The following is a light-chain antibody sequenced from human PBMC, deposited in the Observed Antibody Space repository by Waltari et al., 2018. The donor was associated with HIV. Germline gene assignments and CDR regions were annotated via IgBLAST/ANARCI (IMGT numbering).Light chain of an antibody. CDR1: TSNIGAGYD. Sequence: QSVLTQPPSVSGAPGQRVTISCTGNTSNIGAGYDVHWYQQLPGTAPKLLIYGNPNRPSGVPDRFSGSPSGTSASLAITGLQADDEADFYCQSYDSSLSGVIFGGGTKLTVL. V-gene: IGLV1-40*01. J-gene: IGLJ2*01. CDR3: QSYDSSLSGVI. CDR2: GNP.